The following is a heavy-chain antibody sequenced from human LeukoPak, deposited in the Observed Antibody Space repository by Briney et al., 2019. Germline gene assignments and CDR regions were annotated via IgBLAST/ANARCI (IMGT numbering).Heavy chain of an antibody. CDR3: ARGFPAAESYFDY. V-gene: IGHV1-8*03. CDR1: GYTFTSYD. CDR2: MNPNSGNT. J-gene: IGHJ4*02. Sequence: GASVKVSCKASGYTFTSYDINWVRQATGQGPEWMGWMNPNSGNTGYAQKFQGRVTITRNTSISTAYMELSSLRSEDTAVYYCARGFPAAESYFDYWGQGTLVTVSS. D-gene: IGHD6-13*01.